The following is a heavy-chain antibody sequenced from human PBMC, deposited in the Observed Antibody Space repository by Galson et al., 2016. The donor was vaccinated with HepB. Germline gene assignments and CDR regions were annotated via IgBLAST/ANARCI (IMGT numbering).Heavy chain of an antibody. V-gene: IGHV3-23*01. CDR2: ISGTGDRR. CDR1: GFTFSTHA. CDR3: ARAERLLRFLEWPYYYYGMDV. Sequence: SLRLSCAASGFTFSTHAMSWVRQAPGKGLEWVSAISGTGDRRDYADSVKGRFTISRDNAKNSLYLQMNSLRAEDTAVYYCARAERLLRFLEWPYYYYGMDVWGQGTTVTVSS. J-gene: IGHJ6*02. D-gene: IGHD3-3*01.